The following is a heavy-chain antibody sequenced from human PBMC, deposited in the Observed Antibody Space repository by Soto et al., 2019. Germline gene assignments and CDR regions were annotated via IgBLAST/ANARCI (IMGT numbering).Heavy chain of an antibody. V-gene: IGHV4-39*01. J-gene: IGHJ5*02. D-gene: IGHD6-19*01. Sequence: SETLSLTCTVSGGSISSSSYYWGWIRQPPGKGLEWIGSIYYSGSTYYNPSLKSRVTISVDTSKNQFSLKLSSVTAADTAVYYCARRYSSGWYDVGWFDPWGQGTLVTVSS. CDR3: ARRYSSGWYDVGWFDP. CDR2: IYYSGST. CDR1: GGSISSSSYY.